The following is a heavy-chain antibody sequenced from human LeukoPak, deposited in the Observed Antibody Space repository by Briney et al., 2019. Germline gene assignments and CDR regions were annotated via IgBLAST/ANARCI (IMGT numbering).Heavy chain of an antibody. CDR3: ARGSGIAARPYFDY. V-gene: IGHV3-21*01. J-gene: IGHJ4*02. D-gene: IGHD6-6*01. CDR1: GFTFSSYS. CDR2: ISSSSSYI. Sequence: GGSLRLSCAASGFTFSSYSMNWVRQAPGKGLEWVSSISSSSSYIYYADSVKGRFTISRDNAKNSLYLQMNSLRAEDTAVYYCARGSGIAARPYFDYWGQGTLVTVSS.